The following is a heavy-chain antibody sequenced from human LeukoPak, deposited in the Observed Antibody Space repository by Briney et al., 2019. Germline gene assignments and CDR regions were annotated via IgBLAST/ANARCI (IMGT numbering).Heavy chain of an antibody. D-gene: IGHD6-13*01. Sequence: SETLSLTCAVSGGSISSSNWWSWVRQPPGKGLEWIGEIYHSGSTNYNPSLKSRVTISVDKSKNQFSLKLSSETAADTAVYYCATAAAGDKSFDYWGQGTLVTVSS. CDR2: IYHSGST. CDR1: GGSISSSNW. V-gene: IGHV4-4*02. J-gene: IGHJ4*02. CDR3: ATAAAGDKSFDY.